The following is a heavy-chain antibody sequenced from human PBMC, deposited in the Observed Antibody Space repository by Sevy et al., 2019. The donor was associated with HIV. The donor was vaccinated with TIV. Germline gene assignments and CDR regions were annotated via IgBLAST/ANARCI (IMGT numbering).Heavy chain of an antibody. CDR1: GYTFTGYY. V-gene: IGHV1-2*02. D-gene: IGHD4-4*01. J-gene: IGHJ3*02. Sequence: VSVKVSCKASGYTFTGYYMHWVRQAPGQGLEWMGWINPNSGGTNYAQKFQGRVTMTRDTSISTAYLELSRLRSDDTAVYYCARVLYTNYVSRPSDAFDIWCQGTMVTVSS. CDR2: INPNSGGT. CDR3: ARVLYTNYVSRPSDAFDI.